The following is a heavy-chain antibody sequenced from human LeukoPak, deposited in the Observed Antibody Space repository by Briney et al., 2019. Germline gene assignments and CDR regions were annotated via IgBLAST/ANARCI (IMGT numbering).Heavy chain of an antibody. CDR3: AKGVRLWFAFYFDY. Sequence: GGSLRLSCAASDFTLSNYAMSWFRQAPGKGLEWVSSISDHGYSTYYAASVKDRFTISGDSSTNTLTLQMHRLRAEDTAVYCCAKGVRLWFAFYFDYRVQGSLVTDSS. J-gene: IGHJ4*02. CDR2: ISDHGYST. V-gene: IGHV3-23*01. CDR1: DFTLSNYA. D-gene: IGHD3-10*01.